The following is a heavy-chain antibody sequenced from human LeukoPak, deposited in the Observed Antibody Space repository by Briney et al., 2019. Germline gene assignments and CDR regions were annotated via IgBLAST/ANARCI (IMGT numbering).Heavy chain of an antibody. CDR2: TYPGDSDT. CDR1: GYSFTTYW. J-gene: IGHJ4*02. Sequence: GESLKISCKGSGYSFTTYWIGWVRQMPGTGLEWMGITYPGDSDTKYSPSFQGQVTISVDKSINTAYLQWSSLKASDTAMYYCARSSCGSTSCPFDYWGQGTLVTVSS. CDR3: ARSSCGSTSCPFDY. V-gene: IGHV5-51*01. D-gene: IGHD2-2*01.